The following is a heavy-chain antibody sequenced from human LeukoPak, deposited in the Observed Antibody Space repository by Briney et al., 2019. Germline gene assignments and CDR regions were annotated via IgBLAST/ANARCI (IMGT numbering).Heavy chain of an antibody. D-gene: IGHD1-14*01. V-gene: IGHV3-30-3*01. Sequence: PGGSLRLSCAASGFTFSSYAMHWVRQAPGKGLEWVAVISYDGSNKYYADSVNGRFTISRDNSKNTLYLQMNSLRAEDTAVYYCARDAEDHFDPWGQGTLVTVSS. J-gene: IGHJ5*02. CDR2: ISYDGSNK. CDR3: ARDAEDHFDP. CDR1: GFTFSSYA.